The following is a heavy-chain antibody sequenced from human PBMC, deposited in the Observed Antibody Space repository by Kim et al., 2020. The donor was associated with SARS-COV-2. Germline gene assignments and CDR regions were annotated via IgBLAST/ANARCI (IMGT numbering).Heavy chain of an antibody. Sequence: ASVKVSCKASGYTFGSYGLTWVRQAPGQGLEWMGWISGFNGNTNYAQKFQGTVTMTTDTSTSTAYMELRSLRSDDTAVYYCARQAVAGCFDYWGQGTLVTVSS. J-gene: IGHJ4*02. CDR1: GYTFGSYG. CDR3: ARQAVAGCFDY. CDR2: ISGFNGNT. V-gene: IGHV1-18*01. D-gene: IGHD6-19*01.